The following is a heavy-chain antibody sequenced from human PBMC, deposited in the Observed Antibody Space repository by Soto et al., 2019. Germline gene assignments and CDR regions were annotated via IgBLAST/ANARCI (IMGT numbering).Heavy chain of an antibody. D-gene: IGHD3-10*01. CDR1: GYTFTNND. J-gene: IGHJ4*02. V-gene: IGHV1-8*01. CDR2: MNPGSGDT. Sequence: ASVKVSCKASGYTFTNNDVSWVRQATGQGLEWMGWMNPGSGDTGYAQKFQGRVTMTRDISIATAYMELNSLTSEDTAIYYCARMESFGELFSYFDYWGQGTLVTVSS. CDR3: ARMESFGELFSYFDY.